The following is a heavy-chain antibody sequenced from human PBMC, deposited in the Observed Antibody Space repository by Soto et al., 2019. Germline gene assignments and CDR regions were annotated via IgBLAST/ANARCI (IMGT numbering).Heavy chain of an antibody. CDR2: ISGSGGST. J-gene: IGHJ4*02. CDR3: ARANDYGDYFDY. CDR1: GFTFSSYA. Sequence: GGSLRLSCAASGFTFSSYAMSWVRQAPGKGLEWVSAISGSGGSTYYADSVKGRFTISRDNSKNTLYLQMNSLRAEDTAVYYCARANDYGDYFDYWGQGTRVTVSS. D-gene: IGHD4-17*01. V-gene: IGHV3-23*01.